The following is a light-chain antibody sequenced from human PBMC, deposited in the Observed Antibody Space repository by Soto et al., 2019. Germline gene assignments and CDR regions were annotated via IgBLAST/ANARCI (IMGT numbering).Light chain of an antibody. V-gene: IGKV3-20*01. Sequence: EIVLTQSPGTLSLSPGERATLYYRASLSVSSSYLAWYQQKPGQAPRLLIYGASSRATGIPDRFSGSGSGTDFTLTISRLEPEDFAVYYCQQYGSSPRTFGQGTKVEIK. J-gene: IGKJ1*01. CDR2: GAS. CDR3: QQYGSSPRT. CDR1: LSVSSSY.